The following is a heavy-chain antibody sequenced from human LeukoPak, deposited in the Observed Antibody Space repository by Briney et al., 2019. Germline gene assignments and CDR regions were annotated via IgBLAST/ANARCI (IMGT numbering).Heavy chain of an antibody. CDR3: ARVYGSGSYYYYYGMDV. CDR1: GYSFTSYW. J-gene: IGHJ6*04. Sequence: PGESLKISCKGSGYSFTSYWIGWVRQMPGKGLEWMGIIYPGDSDTGYSPSFQGQVTISADKSISTAYLQWSSLKASDTAMYYCARVYGSGSYYYYYGMDVWGKGTTVTVSS. CDR2: IYPGDSDT. V-gene: IGHV5-51*01. D-gene: IGHD3-10*01.